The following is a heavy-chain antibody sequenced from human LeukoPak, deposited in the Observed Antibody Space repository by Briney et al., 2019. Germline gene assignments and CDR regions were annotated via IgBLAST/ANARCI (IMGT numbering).Heavy chain of an antibody. CDR3: ASLTYYDSSFQH. CDR1: GFTFSSYW. Sequence: GGSLRLSCAASGFTFSSYWMHWVRQVPGKGLVWVSRIKNDGTRITYADFVKGRFTISRDKAKNTLSLQMNSLRVEDTAVYYCASLTYYDSSFQHRGQGTLVTVSS. D-gene: IGHD3-22*01. V-gene: IGHV3-74*01. J-gene: IGHJ1*01. CDR2: IKNDGTRI.